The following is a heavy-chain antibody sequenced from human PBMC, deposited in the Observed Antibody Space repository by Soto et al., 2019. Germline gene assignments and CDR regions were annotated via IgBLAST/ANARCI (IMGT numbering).Heavy chain of an antibody. J-gene: IGHJ4*02. CDR2: VSNSGSST. Sequence: PGGSLRLSCAASGFTFRDYGMSWVRQAPGRGLEWVSGVSNSGSSTYYADSVKGRFTISRDNSKKTLYLQMNSLRAEDTAVYYCAKHSRETTTCCGEDWGEGTRVTVSS. V-gene: IGHV3-23*01. D-gene: IGHD2-2*01. CDR3: AKHSRETTTCCGED. CDR1: GFTFRDYG.